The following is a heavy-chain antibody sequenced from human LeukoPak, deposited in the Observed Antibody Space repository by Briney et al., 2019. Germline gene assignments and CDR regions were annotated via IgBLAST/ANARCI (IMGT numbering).Heavy chain of an antibody. CDR1: GGPISSYY. CDR2: IYTSGST. V-gene: IGHV4-4*07. CDR3: ARLPYYYDSSGSKIFDY. J-gene: IGHJ4*02. D-gene: IGHD3-22*01. Sequence: SETLSLTCTVSGGPISSYYWSWIRQPAGKGLEWIGRIYTSGSTNYNPSLKSRVTMSVDTSKNQFSLKLSSVTAADTAVYYCARLPYYYDSSGSKIFDYWGQGTLVTVSS.